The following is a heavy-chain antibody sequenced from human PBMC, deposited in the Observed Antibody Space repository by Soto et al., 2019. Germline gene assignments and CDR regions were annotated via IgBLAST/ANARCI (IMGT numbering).Heavy chain of an antibody. J-gene: IGHJ4*02. CDR2: ISSNGGST. V-gene: IGHV3-64D*08. Sequence: GSLRLSCSASGFTFSSYAMHWVRQAPGKGLEYVSAISSNGGSTYYADSVKGRFTISRDNSKNTLYLQMSSLRAEDTAVYYCVKGSYSSGWSSFDYWGQGTLVTVSS. D-gene: IGHD6-19*01. CDR1: GFTFSSYA. CDR3: VKGSYSSGWSSFDY.